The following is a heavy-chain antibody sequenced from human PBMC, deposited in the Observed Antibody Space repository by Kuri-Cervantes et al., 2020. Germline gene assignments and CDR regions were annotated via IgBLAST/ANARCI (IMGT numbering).Heavy chain of an antibody. J-gene: IGHJ4*02. CDR1: GFTFSSYA. V-gene: IGHV3-23*01. CDR2: ISGSGGST. D-gene: IGHD5-18*01. CDR3: AKDQGDVDTAMAPGG. Sequence: GESLKISCAASGFTFSSYAMSWVRQAPGKGLEWVSAISGSGGSTYYADSVKGRFTISRDNSKNTLYLQMNSLRAEDTAVYYCAKDQGDVDTAMAPGGWGQGTLVTVSS.